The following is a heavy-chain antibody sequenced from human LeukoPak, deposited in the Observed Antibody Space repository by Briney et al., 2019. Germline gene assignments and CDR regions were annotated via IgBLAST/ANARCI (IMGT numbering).Heavy chain of an antibody. Sequence: GGSLRLSCAASGFTFSSYAMHWVRQAPGKGLEWVAVISYDGSNKYYVDSVKGRFTISRDNSKNTLYLQMNSLRAEDTAVYYCTRAGVMASFVYFDYWGQGTLVTVSS. CDR2: ISYDGSNK. D-gene: IGHD5-24*01. J-gene: IGHJ4*02. CDR1: GFTFSSYA. V-gene: IGHV3-30-3*01. CDR3: TRAGVMASFVYFDY.